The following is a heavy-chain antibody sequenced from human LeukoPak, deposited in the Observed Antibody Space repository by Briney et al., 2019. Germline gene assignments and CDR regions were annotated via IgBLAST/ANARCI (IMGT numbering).Heavy chain of an antibody. CDR3: ARDPHSGYSLNFDS. J-gene: IGHJ4*02. CDR2: TYYRSKWYN. Sequence: SQTLSLTCAISGDXVSSNSAAWNWIRQSPSRCLEWLGRTYYRSKWYNDYAVSVKSRMTINPDTSKNQFSLQLNSVTPEDTAVYYCARDPHSGYSLNFDSWGQGTLVTVSS. CDR1: GDXVSSNSAA. V-gene: IGHV6-1*01. D-gene: IGHD5-12*01.